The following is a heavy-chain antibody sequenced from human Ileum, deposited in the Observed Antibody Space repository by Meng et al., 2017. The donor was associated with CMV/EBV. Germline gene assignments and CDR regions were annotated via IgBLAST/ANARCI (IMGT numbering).Heavy chain of an antibody. D-gene: IGHD2-15*01. Sequence: EWGPGLVKLSETLSLTCTVSGGALVTYYWNGIRQPAGKVLELLGRICVSGCTTYIPSLESRLTMSVESSNNKFSLRLTSVTAAVTAVYYCARDYCNGGSCYRFFDLWGRGTLVTVSS. CDR3: ARDYCNGGSCYRFFDL. CDR2: ICVSGCT. J-gene: IGHJ2*01. V-gene: IGHV4-4*07. CDR1: GGALVTYY.